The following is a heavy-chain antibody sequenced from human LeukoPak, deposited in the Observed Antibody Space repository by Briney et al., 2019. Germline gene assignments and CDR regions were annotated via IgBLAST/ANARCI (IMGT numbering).Heavy chain of an antibody. CDR3: ARVDTVMAYYFDL. J-gene: IGHJ4*02. V-gene: IGHV3-53*04. Sequence: PGGSLRFSCAASGFTVSTNCMTWVRQAPGKGLEWVSTIYSGGTTYYADSVMGRFPISRHNSRNTLYLQMNSLRAEDTAVYYCARVDTVMAYYFDLWGQGTLVTVSS. D-gene: IGHD5-18*01. CDR2: IYSGGTT. CDR1: GFTVSTNC.